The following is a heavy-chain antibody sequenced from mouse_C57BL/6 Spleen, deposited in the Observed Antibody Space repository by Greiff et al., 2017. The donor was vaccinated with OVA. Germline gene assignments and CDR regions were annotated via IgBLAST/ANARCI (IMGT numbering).Heavy chain of an antibody. J-gene: IGHJ1*03. Sequence: EVQLQQSGPELVKPGASVKISCKASGYTFTDYYMNWVKQSHGKSLEWIGDINPNNGGTSYNQKFKGKATLTVDKSSSTAYMELRSLTSEDSAVYYCARESVTRYFDVWGTGTTVTVSS. D-gene: IGHD2-2*01. V-gene: IGHV1-26*01. CDR3: ARESVTRYFDV. CDR1: GYTFTDYY. CDR2: INPNNGGT.